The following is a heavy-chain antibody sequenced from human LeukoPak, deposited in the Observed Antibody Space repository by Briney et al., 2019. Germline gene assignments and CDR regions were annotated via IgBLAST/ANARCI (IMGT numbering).Heavy chain of an antibody. Sequence: GGSLKLSCAASGFTFSGSAMHWVRQASGKGLEWVGRIRSKANSYATAYAASVKGRFTISRDDSKNTAYLQMNSLKTEDTALYYCAKGSSSSSGSSDWFDPWGQGTLVTVSS. J-gene: IGHJ5*02. D-gene: IGHD6-6*01. V-gene: IGHV3-73*01. CDR1: GFTFSGSA. CDR2: IRSKANSYAT. CDR3: AKGSSSSSGSSDWFDP.